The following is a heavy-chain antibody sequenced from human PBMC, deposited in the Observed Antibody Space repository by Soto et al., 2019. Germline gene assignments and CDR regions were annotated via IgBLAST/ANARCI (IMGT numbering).Heavy chain of an antibody. Sequence: SETLSLTCAVSGYSISSGYYWGWIRQPPGKGLEWIGSIDHSGSTYYNPSLKSRVTISVDTSKKQFSLKLSSVTAADTAVYYCARVMITFGGVIGITGYFDYWGQGTLVTVSS. J-gene: IGHJ4*02. V-gene: IGHV4-38-2*01. CDR1: GYSISSGYY. D-gene: IGHD3-16*02. CDR3: ARVMITFGGVIGITGYFDY. CDR2: IDHSGST.